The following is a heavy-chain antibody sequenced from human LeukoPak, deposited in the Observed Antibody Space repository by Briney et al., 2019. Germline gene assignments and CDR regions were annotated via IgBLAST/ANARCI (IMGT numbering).Heavy chain of an antibody. J-gene: IGHJ4*02. CDR1: GGSFSGYY. Sequence: PSETLSPTCAVYGGSFSGYYWSCIRQPPGKGLEWIGEINNSGSTNYNPSRKSRVTISVDTSKNQFSLKLSSVTAADTAVYYCARGRGRENDYWGQGTLVTVSS. CDR3: ARGRGRENDY. D-gene: IGHD3-10*01. V-gene: IGHV4-34*01. CDR2: INNSGST.